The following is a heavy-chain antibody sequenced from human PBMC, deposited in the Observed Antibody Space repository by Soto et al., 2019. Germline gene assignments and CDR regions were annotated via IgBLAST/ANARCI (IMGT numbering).Heavy chain of an antibody. J-gene: IGHJ5*02. D-gene: IGHD1-7*01. Sequence: EVQLVESGGGLVQPGRSLRLSCAASGFTFDDYAMHWVRQAPGKGLEWVSGISWNSGSIGYADSVKGRFTISRDNANNSLYLQMNSLRAEDTALYYCAKVGITGTTGWFDPWGQGTLVTVSS. CDR2: ISWNSGSI. CDR1: GFTFDDYA. CDR3: AKVGITGTTGWFDP. V-gene: IGHV3-9*01.